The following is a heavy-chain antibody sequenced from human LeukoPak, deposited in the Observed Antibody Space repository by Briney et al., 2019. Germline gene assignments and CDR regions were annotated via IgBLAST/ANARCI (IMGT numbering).Heavy chain of an antibody. Sequence: GGSLRLSCAVSGFTFSSNYMSWVRQAPGKGLEWVSYISSSGSTIYYADSVKGRFTISRDNAKNSLYLQMNSLRAEATAVYYCASDYGSGSYYSYYYYMDVWGKGTTVTISS. J-gene: IGHJ6*03. V-gene: IGHV3-11*01. D-gene: IGHD3-10*01. CDR3: ASDYGSGSYYSYYYYMDV. CDR2: ISSSGSTI. CDR1: GFTFSSNY.